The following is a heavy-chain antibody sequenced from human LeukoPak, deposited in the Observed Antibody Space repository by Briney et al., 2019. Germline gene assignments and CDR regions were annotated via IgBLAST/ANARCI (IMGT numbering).Heavy chain of an antibody. J-gene: IGHJ4*02. D-gene: IGHD1-26*01. CDR2: ISGSGGST. Sequence: GGSLRLSCAASGFTFSSYAMSWVRQAPGKGLEWVSAISGSGGSTYFADSVKGRFTISRDDSRNTLYLQMNSLRGDDTAVYYCAKDVGKWESLHFFDYWGQGTLVTVSS. CDR3: AKDVGKWESLHFFDY. V-gene: IGHV3-23*01. CDR1: GFTFSSYA.